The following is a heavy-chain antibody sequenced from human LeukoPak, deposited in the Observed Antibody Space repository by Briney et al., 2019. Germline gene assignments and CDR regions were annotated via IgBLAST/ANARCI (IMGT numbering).Heavy chain of an antibody. Sequence: GGSLRLSCAASGFTFRNYWMYWVRQAPGKGLVWVSRINSDGSATSYADFGKGRFTISRDNAKNTLCLQMNSLRAEDTAVYYCARDVRRRGGYEALDSWGQGTLVTVSS. CDR3: ARDVRRRGGYEALDS. CDR2: INSDGSAT. J-gene: IGHJ4*02. D-gene: IGHD5-12*01. V-gene: IGHV3-74*01. CDR1: GFTFRNYW.